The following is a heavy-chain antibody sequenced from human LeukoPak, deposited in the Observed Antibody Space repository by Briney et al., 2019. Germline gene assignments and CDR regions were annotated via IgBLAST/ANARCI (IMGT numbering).Heavy chain of an antibody. Sequence: GGSLRLSCAAPGFTFSNFYMHWVRQAPGQGLAWVAVISYDGSDKYYADSVKGRFTISRDNSWNTLYLQMNSLRAEDTAVYYCAKVGGAAADHFDYWGQGTLVTVSS. CDR1: GFTFSNFY. D-gene: IGHD6-13*01. J-gene: IGHJ4*02. CDR3: AKVGGAAADHFDY. CDR2: ISYDGSDK. V-gene: IGHV3-30*18.